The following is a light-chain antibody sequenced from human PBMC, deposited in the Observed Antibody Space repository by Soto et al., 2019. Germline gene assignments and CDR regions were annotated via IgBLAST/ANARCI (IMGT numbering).Light chain of an antibody. CDR2: SNN. Sequence: QLVLTQPPSASGTPGQRVTISCSGSSSNIGSNPVNWYQQLPGTAPKLLIYSNNQRPSGVPDRFSGSKSGNSASLAISALQSEDEADYYCAAWDSSLNAHLLFGGGTKLTVL. V-gene: IGLV1-44*01. CDR3: AAWDSSLNAHLL. CDR1: SSNIGSNP. J-gene: IGLJ2*01.